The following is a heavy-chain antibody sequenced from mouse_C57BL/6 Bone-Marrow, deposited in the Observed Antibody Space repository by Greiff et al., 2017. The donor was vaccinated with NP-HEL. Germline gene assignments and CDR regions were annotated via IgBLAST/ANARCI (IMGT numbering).Heavy chain of an antibody. Sequence: QVQLQQSGAELARPGASVKLSCKASGYTFTSYGISWVKQSTGQGLEWIGEIYPRSGNTYYNEKFKGKATLTADKSSSTAYMELRSLTSEDSAVYFCVYYDYDEDWYFDVWGTGTTVTVSS. CDR1: GYTFTSYG. D-gene: IGHD2-4*01. CDR3: VYYDYDEDWYFDV. V-gene: IGHV1-81*01. CDR2: IYPRSGNT. J-gene: IGHJ1*03.